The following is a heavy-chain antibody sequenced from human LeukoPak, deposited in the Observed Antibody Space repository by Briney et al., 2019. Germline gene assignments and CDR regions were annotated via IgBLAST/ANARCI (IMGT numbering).Heavy chain of an antibody. Sequence: SETLSLTCTVSGGSISSYYWSWIRQPPGKGLEWIGYIYYSGSTYYNPSLKSRVTISVDTSKNQFSLKLSSVTAADTAVYYCARDRMDSGSFDYWGQGTLVTVSS. D-gene: IGHD3-10*01. J-gene: IGHJ4*02. CDR3: ARDRMDSGSFDY. CDR1: GGSISSYY. CDR2: IYYSGST. V-gene: IGHV4-59*01.